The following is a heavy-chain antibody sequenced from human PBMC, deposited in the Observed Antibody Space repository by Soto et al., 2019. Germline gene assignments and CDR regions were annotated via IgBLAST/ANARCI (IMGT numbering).Heavy chain of an antibody. J-gene: IGHJ4*02. V-gene: IGHV3-66*01. Sequence: GALRLSCAASGFTVSSNYMIWVRQAPGKGLEWVSVIYSGGSTYYADSVKGRFTISRDNSKNTLYLQMNSLRAEDTSVYYCAKEGGLSGSYYISSSYYFDYWGQGTLVTVSS. D-gene: IGHD1-26*01. CDR2: IYSGGST. CDR3: AKEGGLSGSYYISSSYYFDY. CDR1: GFTVSSNY.